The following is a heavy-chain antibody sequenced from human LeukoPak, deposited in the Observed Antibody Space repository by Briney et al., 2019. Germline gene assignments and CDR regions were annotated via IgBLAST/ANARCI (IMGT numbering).Heavy chain of an antibody. CDR2: ISSSSSYI. CDR1: GFTFSSYS. CDR3: ARDIAAAGLDY. Sequence: PGGSLRLSCAASGFTFSSYSMHWVRQAPGKGLEWVSYISSSSSYIYYADSVKGRCTISRDNAKNSLYLQMNSLRAEDTAVYYCARDIAAAGLDYWGQGTLVTVSS. D-gene: IGHD6-13*01. J-gene: IGHJ4*02. V-gene: IGHV3-21*05.